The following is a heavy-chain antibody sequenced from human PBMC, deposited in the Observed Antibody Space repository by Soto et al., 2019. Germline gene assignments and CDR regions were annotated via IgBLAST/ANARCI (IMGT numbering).Heavy chain of an antibody. D-gene: IGHD4-17*01. CDR1: GFTFIKDS. V-gene: IGHV3-23*01. CDR2: ITDNGGST. Sequence: SRTLSCAASGFTFIKDSMSWLHQAPGQGLECVSLITDNGGSTYYADSVKGRFTISRDNTKNTLFLQMNSLRSADTAVYYCAKERAPTPQFDYWGQGARVTGS. J-gene: IGHJ4*02. CDR3: AKERAPTPQFDY.